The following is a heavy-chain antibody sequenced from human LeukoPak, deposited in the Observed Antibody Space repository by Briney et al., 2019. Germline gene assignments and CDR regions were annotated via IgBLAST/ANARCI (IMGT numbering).Heavy chain of an antibody. D-gene: IGHD3-10*01. CDR3: ASTRGYYSYYFDY. CDR2: INHSGST. V-gene: IGHV4-39*01. J-gene: IGHJ4*02. Sequence: PSETLSLTCTVSGGSISSSSYYWGWIHQPPGKGLEWIGEINHSGSTYYNPSLKSRVTISVDTSKNQFSLKLSSVTAADTAVYYCASTRGYYSYYFDYWGQGTLVTVSS. CDR1: GGSISSSSYY.